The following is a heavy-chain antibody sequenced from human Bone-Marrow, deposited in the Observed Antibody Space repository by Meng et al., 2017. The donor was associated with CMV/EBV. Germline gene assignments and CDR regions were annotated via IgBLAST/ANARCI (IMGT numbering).Heavy chain of an antibody. D-gene: IGHD3-10*01. CDR1: GFIFSSYA. CDR2: ISYDGSNK. J-gene: IGHJ6*02. V-gene: IGHV3-30*04. Sequence: GGSLRLSCAASGFIFSSYAMHWVRQAPGKGLEWVAVISYDGSNKYYADSVKGRFTISRDNSKNTLYLQMNSLRAEDTAVYYCARDMIGLLWFGELSWFQGYYYYGMDVWGQGTTVTVSS. CDR3: ARDMIGLLWFGELSWFQGYYYYGMDV.